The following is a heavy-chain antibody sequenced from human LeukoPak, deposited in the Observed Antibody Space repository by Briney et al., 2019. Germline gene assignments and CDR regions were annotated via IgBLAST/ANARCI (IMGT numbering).Heavy chain of an antibody. CDR3: ARDGGAAGPEDY. V-gene: IGHV4-61*02. J-gene: IGHJ4*02. CDR2: IYSSGST. D-gene: IGHD3-16*01. CDR1: GGSISSDSYY. Sequence: SETLSLTCTVSGGSISSDSYYWSCIRPPAGKGLEWIVRIYSSGSTDYNSYLQSRVIISLDTSKNQFSLKLTSVTAADTAVYYCARDGGAAGPEDYWGQGTLVTVSS.